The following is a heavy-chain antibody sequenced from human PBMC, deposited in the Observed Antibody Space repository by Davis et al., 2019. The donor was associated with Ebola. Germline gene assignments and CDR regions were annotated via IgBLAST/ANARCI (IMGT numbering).Heavy chain of an antibody. J-gene: IGHJ6*02. CDR1: GYTFTAFF. CDR3: ARGGITMMVVPRDYYYGLDA. D-gene: IGHD3-22*01. Sequence: ASVKVSCKASGYTFTAFFIHWVRQAPGQGLEWMGRINPNSGGTNYAQKFQGRVTMTRDTSISTAYMELSRLRSDDTAVYYCARGGITMMVVPRDYYYGLDAWGQGTTVTVSS. V-gene: IGHV1-2*06. CDR2: INPNSGGT.